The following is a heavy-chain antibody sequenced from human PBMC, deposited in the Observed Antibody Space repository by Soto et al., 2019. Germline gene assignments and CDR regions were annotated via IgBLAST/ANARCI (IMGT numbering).Heavy chain of an antibody. Sequence: SETLSLTCTVSGGSISSYYWSWIRQPPGKGLEWIGYIYYSGSTNYNPSLKSRVTISVDTSKNQFSLKLSSVTAADTAVYYCATLSDFWSGYPFDYWGQGTLVTVSS. V-gene: IGHV4-59*01. CDR1: GGSISSYY. CDR3: ATLSDFWSGYPFDY. J-gene: IGHJ4*02. CDR2: IYYSGST. D-gene: IGHD3-3*01.